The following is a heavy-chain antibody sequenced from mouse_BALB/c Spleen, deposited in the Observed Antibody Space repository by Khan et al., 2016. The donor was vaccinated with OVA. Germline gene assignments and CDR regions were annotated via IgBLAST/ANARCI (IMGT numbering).Heavy chain of an antibody. CDR1: GFTFSTYG. CDR3: TRLAYYYDSDGFAY. Sequence: EVELVESGGDLVKPGGSLKLSCAASGFTFSTYGMSWVRQTPDRRLEWVATVSTGGSYTYYPDSVKGRFTISRDNAKKTLYLQMNSLKSDDTAIFYCTRLAYYYDSDGFAYWGQGTLVTVSA. V-gene: IGHV5-6*01. J-gene: IGHJ3*01. CDR2: VSTGGSYT. D-gene: IGHD1-1*01.